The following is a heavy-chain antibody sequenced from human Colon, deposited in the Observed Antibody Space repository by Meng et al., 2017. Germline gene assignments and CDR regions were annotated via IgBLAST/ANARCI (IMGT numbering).Heavy chain of an antibody. J-gene: IGHJ6*02. Sequence: ASVQVSCKASGYTFTSYAMHWVRQAPGQRLEWMGWINAGNGNTKYSQKFQGRVTITRDTSASTAYMERSSLRSEDTPVYYCARCIAGYYYYYGMDVWGQGTTVTVSS. D-gene: IGHD1-20*01. V-gene: IGHV1-3*01. CDR1: GYTFTSYA. CDR2: INAGNGNT. CDR3: ARCIAGYYYYYGMDV.